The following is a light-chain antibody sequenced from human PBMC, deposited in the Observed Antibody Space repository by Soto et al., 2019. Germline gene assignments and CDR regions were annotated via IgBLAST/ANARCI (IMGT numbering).Light chain of an antibody. CDR2: GAS. Sequence: EIVMTQSPATLSVSPGERATLSCRASQSVSSNLAWYQQKPGQAPRLLIYGASTRATGLPARFSGSGSGTEFTLTISSLQSEDFAAYYCQQYNNWPRTFGQGTKLEIK. J-gene: IGKJ2*01. CDR1: QSVSSN. CDR3: QQYNNWPRT. V-gene: IGKV3-15*01.